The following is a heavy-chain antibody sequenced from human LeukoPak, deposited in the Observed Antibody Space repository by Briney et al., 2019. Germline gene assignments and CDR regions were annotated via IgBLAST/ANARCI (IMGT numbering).Heavy chain of an antibody. CDR2: IYHSGST. D-gene: IGHD2-21*02. CDR3: ARGRLVTATEPSYYFDY. CDR1: GGSISGGGYS. V-gene: IGHV4-30-2*01. J-gene: IGHJ4*02. Sequence: SSETLSLTCAVSGGSISGGGYSWSWIRQPPGKGPEWIGYIYHSGSTYYNPSLKSRVTISVDRSKNQFSLKLSSVTAADTAVYYCARGRLVTATEPSYYFDYWGQGTLVTVSS.